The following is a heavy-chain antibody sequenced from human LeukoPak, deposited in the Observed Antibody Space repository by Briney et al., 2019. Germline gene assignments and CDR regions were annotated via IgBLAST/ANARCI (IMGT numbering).Heavy chain of an antibody. Sequence: WETLSLTCAVSGYSISSGYYWGWIRQPPGKGLEWIGSIYHSGSTYYNPSLKSRVTISVDTSKNQFSLKLSSVTAADTAVYYCAKKPLVPQARFYFDYWGQGTLVTVSS. CDR1: GYSISSGYY. D-gene: IGHD2-2*01. J-gene: IGHJ4*02. CDR2: IYHSGST. V-gene: IGHV4-38-2*01. CDR3: AKKPLVPQARFYFDY.